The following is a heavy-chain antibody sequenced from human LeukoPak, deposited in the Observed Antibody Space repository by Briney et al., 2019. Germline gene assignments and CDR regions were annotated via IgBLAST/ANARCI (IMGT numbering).Heavy chain of an antibody. Sequence: ASVKVSCKAYGGTFSSYAISWVRQAPGQGLEWMGGIIPIFGTANYAQKFQGRVTITTDESTSTAYMELSSLRSEDTAVYYCARGSGDRLEYYYYYMDVWGKGTTVTVSS. CDR2: IIPIFGTA. CDR1: GGTFSSYA. V-gene: IGHV1-69*05. CDR3: ARGSGDRLEYYYYYMDV. J-gene: IGHJ6*03. D-gene: IGHD6-19*01.